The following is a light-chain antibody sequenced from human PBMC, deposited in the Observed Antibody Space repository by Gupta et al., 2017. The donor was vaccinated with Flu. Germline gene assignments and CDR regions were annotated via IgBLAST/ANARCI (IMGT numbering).Light chain of an antibody. CDR2: AAS. CDR1: QSISSY. J-gene: IGKJ1*01. CDR3: QQCYSTPPWT. Sequence: DIKMIKYPSSLSASVGDRVTITCRASQSISSYLTWYQQKPGKAPKLLIYAASGLQCGVPSRFSGSGSGTDFTLTISSLHAEDVAAYYCQQCYSTPPWTFGPGTKVDIK. V-gene: IGKV1-39*01.